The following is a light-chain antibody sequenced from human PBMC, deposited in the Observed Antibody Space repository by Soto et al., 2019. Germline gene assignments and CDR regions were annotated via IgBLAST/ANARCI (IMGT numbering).Light chain of an antibody. V-gene: IGKV3-20*01. Sequence: EIVLTQSPGALSLSPGEGASLSCRASQSVSSTYLAWYQQKPGQAPRLLMYGASTRATGIPDRFSGSGSGTAFTLTISRLEPEDFAVYYCQYYGSSLWTFGQGTKVDVK. CDR1: QSVSSTY. CDR2: GAS. CDR3: QYYGSSLWT. J-gene: IGKJ1*01.